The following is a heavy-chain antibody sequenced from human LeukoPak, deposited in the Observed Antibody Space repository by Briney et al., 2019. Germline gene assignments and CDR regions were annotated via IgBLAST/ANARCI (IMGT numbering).Heavy chain of an antibody. CDR2: IYSGGST. CDR3: ARQTYGSAAFDY. V-gene: IGHV3-66*04. Sequence: GGSLRLSCAASGFTVSSNYMSWVRQAPGKGLEWVSVIYSGGSTYYADSVKGRFTISRDNSKSTLYIQMNSLRAEDTAVYYCARQTYGSAAFDYWGQGTLVTVSS. CDR1: GFTVSSNY. J-gene: IGHJ4*02. D-gene: IGHD3-10*01.